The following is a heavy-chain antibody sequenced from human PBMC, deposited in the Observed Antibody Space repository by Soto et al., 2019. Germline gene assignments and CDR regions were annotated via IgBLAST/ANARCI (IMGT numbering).Heavy chain of an antibody. Sequence: QVQLVESGGGVVQPGRSLSLSCAATGFTFGTYDMHWVRQAPGRGLEWVAVISYDGTVKYYADSVRGRLTISRDNPGNTLYLHMSSLRAEDTAVYYCARKMWTGVGPGPDYWGQGTLVTVSS. D-gene: IGHD2-8*02. CDR2: ISYDGTVK. J-gene: IGHJ4*02. CDR1: GFTFGTYD. CDR3: ARKMWTGVGPGPDY. V-gene: IGHV3-30*03.